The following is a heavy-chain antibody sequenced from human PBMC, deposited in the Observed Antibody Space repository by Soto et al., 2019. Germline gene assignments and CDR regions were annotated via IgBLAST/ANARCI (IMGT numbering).Heavy chain of an antibody. Sequence: ASVKVSCKASGYTFTSYGISWVRQAPGQGLEWMGWISAYSGNTNYAQKLQGRVTMTTDTSTSTAYMELRSLRSDDTAVYYCAREGWDYYDSSGYYDYWGQGTLVTVSS. CDR3: AREGWDYYDSSGYYDY. V-gene: IGHV1-18*01. D-gene: IGHD3-22*01. CDR2: ISAYSGNT. CDR1: GYTFTSYG. J-gene: IGHJ4*02.